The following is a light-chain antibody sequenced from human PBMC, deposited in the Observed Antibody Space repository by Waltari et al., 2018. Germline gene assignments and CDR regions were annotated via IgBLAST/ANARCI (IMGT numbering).Light chain of an antibody. CDR1: SRHDGGYNY. CDR3: SSYVSSDTLEL. J-gene: IGLJ2*01. V-gene: IGLV2-14*03. Sequence: HSALTQPTSVPGSSRQSSTITCPRTSRHDGGYNYVPGYQQHPGKAPKLMIFDVSNRPSGVSSRFSGSKSGNTASLTISGLQAEDEADYYCSSYVSSDTLELFGGGTSLTVL. CDR2: DVS.